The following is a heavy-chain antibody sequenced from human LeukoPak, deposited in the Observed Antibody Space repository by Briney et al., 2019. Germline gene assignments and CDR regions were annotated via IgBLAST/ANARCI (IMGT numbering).Heavy chain of an antibody. CDR2: INPNSGGT. Sequence: ASVKVSCKASGYTFTGYYMHWVRQAPGQGLEWTGWINPNSGGTNYAQKFQGRVTMTRDTSISTAYMELSRLRSDDTAVYYCARDKRGGSGFFDPWGQGTLVTVSS. V-gene: IGHV1-2*02. J-gene: IGHJ5*02. D-gene: IGHD3-10*01. CDR3: ARDKRGGSGFFDP. CDR1: GYTFTGYY.